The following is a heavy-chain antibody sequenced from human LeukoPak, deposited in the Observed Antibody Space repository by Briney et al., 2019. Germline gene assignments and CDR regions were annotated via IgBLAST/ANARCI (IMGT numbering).Heavy chain of an antibody. V-gene: IGHV3-23*01. Sequence: GGFLRLSCAASEFTFTNYAMTWVRQAPGKGLEWGSRITASGGAVFHADSVKGRFTISRDNSKNTLYLQMNSLRAEDTAVYYCAKGSSDYYYDYWGQGSLVTVSA. CDR3: AKGSSDYYYDY. CDR2: ITASGGAV. J-gene: IGHJ4*02. D-gene: IGHD3-22*01. CDR1: EFTFTNYA.